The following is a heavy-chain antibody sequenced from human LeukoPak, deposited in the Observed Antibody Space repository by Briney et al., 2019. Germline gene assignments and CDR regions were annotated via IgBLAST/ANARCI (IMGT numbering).Heavy chain of an antibody. V-gene: IGHV3-23*01. D-gene: IGHD3-16*01. CDR2: VTGSGDST. Sequence: GGSLRLSCAASGFTFSSYAMSWVRQAPGKGLEWVSVVTGSGDSTSYADSVKGRFTISRDNSKNTLYLQMDSLRAEDTAVYYCAKDWVFAGVSTRFQPWGQGTLGTGSS. CDR3: AKDWVFAGVSTRFQP. J-gene: IGHJ5*02. CDR1: GFTFSSYA.